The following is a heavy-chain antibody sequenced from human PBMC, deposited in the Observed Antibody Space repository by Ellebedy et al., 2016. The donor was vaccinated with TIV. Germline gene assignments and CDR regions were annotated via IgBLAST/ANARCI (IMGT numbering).Heavy chain of an antibody. Sequence: SETLSLXXTVSGGSISSCDYYWSWIRQPPGKALEWFGYISCSGTTYYHPSLKSRTTISVDTSKNQVSLRLTSVTAADTAVYYCARGGRGYNYGRSRNWFDPWGQGTLVTVSS. J-gene: IGHJ5*02. CDR2: ISCSGTT. D-gene: IGHD5-18*01. CDR3: ARGGRGYNYGRSRNWFDP. CDR1: GGSISSCDYY. V-gene: IGHV4-30-4*01.